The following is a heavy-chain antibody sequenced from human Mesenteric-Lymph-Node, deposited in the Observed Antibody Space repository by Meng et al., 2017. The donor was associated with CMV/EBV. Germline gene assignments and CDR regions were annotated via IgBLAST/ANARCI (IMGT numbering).Heavy chain of an antibody. CDR3: AKSRSSTPGIVDD. CDR1: GVSVTSGAYH. CDR2: IYGTGIT. J-gene: IGHJ4*02. V-gene: IGHV4-61*08. D-gene: IGHD2/OR15-2a*01. Sequence: VQRQESAPGLVKPSETLSLTCIVSGVSVTSGAYHWSWIRQSPGKGLEWIGYIYGTGITIYNPSLKSRVTILLETSKNQFSLKLNSVTTADTAVYYCAKSRSSTPGIVDDWGQGTLVTVSS.